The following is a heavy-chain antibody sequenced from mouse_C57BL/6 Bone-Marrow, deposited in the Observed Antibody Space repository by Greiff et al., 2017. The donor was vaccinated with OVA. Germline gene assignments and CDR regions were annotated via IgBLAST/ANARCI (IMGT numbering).Heavy chain of an antibody. Sequence: EVQGVESGGGLVKPGGSLKLSCAASGFTFSSYAMSWVRQTPEKRLEWVATISDGGSYTYYPDNVKGRFTISRDNAKNNLYLQMSHLKSEDTAMYYCASEFAYWGQGTLVTVSA. CDR3: ASEFAY. CDR2: ISDGGSYT. CDR1: GFTFSSYA. J-gene: IGHJ3*01. V-gene: IGHV5-4*01.